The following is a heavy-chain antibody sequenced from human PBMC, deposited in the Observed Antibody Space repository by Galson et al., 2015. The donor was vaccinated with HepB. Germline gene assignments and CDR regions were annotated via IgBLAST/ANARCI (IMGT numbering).Heavy chain of an antibody. CDR1: YTFTGYY. V-gene: IGHV1-2*02. Sequence: YTFTGYYMHWVRQAPGQGLEWMGWINPNSGGTNYAQKFQGRVTMTRDTSIGTAYMELSRLRSDDTAVYYCAREGALRFLEWGVEYYYYMDVWGKGTTVTVSS. D-gene: IGHD3-3*01. CDR3: AREGALRFLEWGVEYYYYMDV. J-gene: IGHJ6*03. CDR2: INPNSGGT.